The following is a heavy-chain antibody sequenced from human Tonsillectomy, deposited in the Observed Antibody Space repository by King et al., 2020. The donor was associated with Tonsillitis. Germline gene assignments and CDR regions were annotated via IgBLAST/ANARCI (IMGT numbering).Heavy chain of an antibody. D-gene: IGHD1-26*01. V-gene: IGHV4-39*01. Sequence: QLQESGPGVVKPSETLSLTCTVSGGSISTSDQYWAWIRQPPGKGLEWIGYMYNTGTTFYNPSLKSRITISGGTSQNRFSLKLSSVTAADTAVYFCARYVSGSFDYWGQGALVTSPQ. CDR2: MYNTGTT. J-gene: IGHJ4*02. CDR3: ARYVSGSFDY. CDR1: GGSISTSDQY.